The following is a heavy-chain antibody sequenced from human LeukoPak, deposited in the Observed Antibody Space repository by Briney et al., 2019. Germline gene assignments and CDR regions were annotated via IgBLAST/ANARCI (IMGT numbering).Heavy chain of an antibody. Sequence: GGSLRLSCAASGFTFSSYGMHWVRQAPGKGLEWVAVISYDGSNKYYADSVKGRFTISRDNSKNTLYLQMHSLRAEDTAVYYCARGYGSGSYYSYWGQGTLVTVSS. CDR2: ISYDGSNK. J-gene: IGHJ4*02. CDR1: GFTFSSYG. V-gene: IGHV3-30*03. CDR3: ARGYGSGSYYSY. D-gene: IGHD3-10*01.